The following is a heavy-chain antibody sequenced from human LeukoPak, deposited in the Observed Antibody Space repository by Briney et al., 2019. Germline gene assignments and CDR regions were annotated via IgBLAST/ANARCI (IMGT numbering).Heavy chain of an antibody. J-gene: IGHJ6*03. V-gene: IGHV4-59*12. Sequence: SETLSLTCTVSGGSISTYYWSWIRQPPGKGLEWIGYIYYSGSTNYNPSLKSRVTISVDTSKNQFSLKLSSVTAADTAVYYCARGYYYYYMDVWGKGTTVTVSS. CDR2: IYYSGST. CDR3: ARGYYYYYMDV. CDR1: GGSISTYY.